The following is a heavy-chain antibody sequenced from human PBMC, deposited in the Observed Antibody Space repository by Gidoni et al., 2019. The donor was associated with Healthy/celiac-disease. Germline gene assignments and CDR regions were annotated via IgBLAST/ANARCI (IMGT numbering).Heavy chain of an antibody. V-gene: IGHV4-39*01. J-gene: IGHJ4*02. D-gene: IGHD3-16*01. CDR2: IYYSGST. CDR3: ARLPSAWGSHGWVDY. CDR1: GGSISSSSYY. Sequence: QLQLQESGPGLVKPSETMSLTCTVSGGSISSSSYYWGWIRQPPGKGLEWIGSIYYSGSTYYNPSLKSRVTISVDTSKNQFSLKLSSVTAADTAVYYCARLPSAWGSHGWVDYWGQGTLVTVSS.